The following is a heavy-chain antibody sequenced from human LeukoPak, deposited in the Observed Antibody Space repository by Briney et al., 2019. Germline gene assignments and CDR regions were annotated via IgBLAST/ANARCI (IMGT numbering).Heavy chain of an antibody. Sequence: ASVKVSCKASGGTFISYGISWVRQAPGQGLEWVGGIIPIFGTPNYAQKFQGRVTITADESTSTAYMELSSLRSEDTAVYYCARGYSSGWTAYRTGMDVWGQGTTVTVSS. CDR1: GGTFISYG. CDR2: IIPIFGTP. J-gene: IGHJ6*02. D-gene: IGHD6-19*01. V-gene: IGHV1-69*01. CDR3: ARGYSSGWTAYRTGMDV.